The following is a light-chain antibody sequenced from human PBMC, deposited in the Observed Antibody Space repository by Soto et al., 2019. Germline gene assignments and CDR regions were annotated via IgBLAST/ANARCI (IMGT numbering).Light chain of an antibody. Sequence: EIVITQSPATLSVSPGGRATLSCRASQSISGALAWYQQKPGQDPRILIYGSSSRATGIPDRFSGSGSGTDFTLTIRRLEPEDFAVYYCQQYGSSPRTFGQGTRREIK. CDR1: QSISGA. CDR3: QQYGSSPRT. V-gene: IGKV3-20*01. CDR2: GSS. J-gene: IGKJ5*01.